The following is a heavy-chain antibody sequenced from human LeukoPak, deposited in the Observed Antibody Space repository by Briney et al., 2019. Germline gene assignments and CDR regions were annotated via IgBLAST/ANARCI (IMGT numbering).Heavy chain of an antibody. J-gene: IGHJ6*03. V-gene: IGHV1-2*02. CDR1: GYTFTGYY. CDR2: INPNSGGT. D-gene: IGHD3-10*01. CDR3: ARAYFHGSGSYLYYYYMDV. Sequence: ASVKVSCKASGYTFTGYYMHWVRQAPGQGLEWMGWINPNSGGTNYAQKFQGRVTMTRDTSISTAYMELSRLRSDDTAVYYCARAYFHGSGSYLYYYYMDVWGKGTTVTVSS.